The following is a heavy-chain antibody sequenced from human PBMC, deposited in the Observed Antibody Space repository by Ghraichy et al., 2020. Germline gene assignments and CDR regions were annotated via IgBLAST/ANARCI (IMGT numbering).Heavy chain of an antibody. Sequence: GSLRLSCAASGFTVSSNYMSWVRQAPGKGLEWVLVIYSGGSTYYADSVKGRFTISRDNSKNTLYLQMNSLRAEDTAVYYCARDLSSFYCSGGSCYGMDVWGQGTTVTVSS. CDR1: GFTVSSNY. CDR3: ARDLSSFYCSGGSCYGMDV. CDR2: IYSGGST. V-gene: IGHV3-53*01. J-gene: IGHJ6*02. D-gene: IGHD2-15*01.